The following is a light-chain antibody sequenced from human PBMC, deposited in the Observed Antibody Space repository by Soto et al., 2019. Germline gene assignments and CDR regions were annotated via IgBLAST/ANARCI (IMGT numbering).Light chain of an antibody. CDR1: QGIYNF. V-gene: IGKV1-27*01. CDR2: AAS. Sequence: DIQMTQSPSSLSASVGDRITITCRASQGIYNFLAWYQQTPGKVPTLLIYAASTLRSGVPSRFSGSGSGTDFNLTISSPQPEDVATYYCQKYNTAPLTFGGGTKVEIK. J-gene: IGKJ4*01. CDR3: QKYNTAPLT.